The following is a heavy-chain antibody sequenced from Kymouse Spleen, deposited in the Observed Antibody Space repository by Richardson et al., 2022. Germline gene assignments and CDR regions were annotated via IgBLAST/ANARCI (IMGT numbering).Heavy chain of an antibody. CDR2: IYYSGST. CDR1: GGSISSSSYY. Sequence: QLQLQESGPGLVKPSETLSLTCTVSGGSISSSSYYWGWIRQPPGKGLEWIGSIYYSGSTYYNPSLKSRVTISVDTSKNQFSLKLSSVTAADTAVYYCARHETMVRGANYYYYGMDVWGQGTTVTVSS. CDR3: ARHETMVRGANYYYYGMDV. J-gene: IGHJ6*02. V-gene: IGHV4-39*01. D-gene: IGHD3-10*01.